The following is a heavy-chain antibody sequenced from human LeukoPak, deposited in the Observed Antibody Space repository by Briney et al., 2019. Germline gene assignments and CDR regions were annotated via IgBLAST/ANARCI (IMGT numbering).Heavy chain of an antibody. V-gene: IGHV3-74*01. CDR3: IRTLIVATSPYMDV. J-gene: IGHJ6*03. CDR1: GFSFSSYW. CDR2: VNSDGTGT. Sequence: GGSLRLSCAASGFSFSSYWMHWVRQAPGKGLVWVSRVNSDGTGTTYADSLEGRFTISRDNAMNTVYLQMNSLRAEDTAIYYCIRTLIVATSPYMDVWGKGTTVTVSS. D-gene: IGHD5-12*01.